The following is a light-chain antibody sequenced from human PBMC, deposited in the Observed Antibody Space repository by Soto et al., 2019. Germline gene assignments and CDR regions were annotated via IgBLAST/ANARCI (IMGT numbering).Light chain of an antibody. CDR1: SSNIGESY. CDR3: GTWDSSLSTGI. J-gene: IGLJ2*01. CDR2: DNN. V-gene: IGLV1-51*01. Sequence: QSVLTQPPSVSAAPGQKVTISCSGSSSNIGESYVSWYQHLPGTAPKLLMYDNNKRPSGIPDRFSGSSSGTSATLGITGLQTGDEADYYCGTWDSSLSTGIFGGGTKVTVL.